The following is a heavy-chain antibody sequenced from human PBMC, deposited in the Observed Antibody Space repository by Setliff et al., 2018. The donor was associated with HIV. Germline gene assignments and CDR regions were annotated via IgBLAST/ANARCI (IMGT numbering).Heavy chain of an antibody. J-gene: IGHJ4*02. CDR2: MSYSGST. Sequence: SETLSLTCSVSGDSISSGPYYWAWIRQPPGKGLEWIGSMSYSGSTIYNSSLKSRVTISVDTSKNHFSLKLSSVSAADTAVYYCARNPHYFDRSGSYSRFYFDFWGQGALVTVSS. D-gene: IGHD3-22*01. CDR1: GDSISSGPYY. CDR3: ARNPHYFDRSGSYSRFYFDF. V-gene: IGHV4-39*07.